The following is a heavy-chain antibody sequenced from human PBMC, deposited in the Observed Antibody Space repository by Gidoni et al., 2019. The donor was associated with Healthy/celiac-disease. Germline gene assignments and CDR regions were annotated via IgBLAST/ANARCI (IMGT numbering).Heavy chain of an antibody. J-gene: IGHJ4*02. D-gene: IGHD3-16*01. V-gene: IGHV4-59*12. CDR3: ARDSVGGFDY. CDR1: GGSIRSYY. Sequence: GLVKPSETLSLTCTVSGGSIRSYYWSWIRQPPGKGLEWIGYIYYSGSTNYNPSLKSRVTISVDTSKNQFSLKLSSVTAADTAVYYCARDSVGGFDYWGQGTLVTVSS. CDR2: IYYSGST.